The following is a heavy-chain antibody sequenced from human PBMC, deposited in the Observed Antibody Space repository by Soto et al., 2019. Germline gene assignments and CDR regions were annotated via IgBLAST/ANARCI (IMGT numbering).Heavy chain of an antibody. J-gene: IGHJ4*02. CDR1: GGSISSGDYY. CDR3: ARGRITMLH. D-gene: IGHD3-10*02. CDR2: IYYSGST. V-gene: IGHV4-30-4*01. Sequence: SETLSLTCTVSGGSISSGDYYWSWIRQPPGKGLEWIGYIYYSGSTYYNPSLKSRVTISVDTSNNQFSLNVNSVTAADTAVYYCARGRITMLHWGQGTLVTVSS.